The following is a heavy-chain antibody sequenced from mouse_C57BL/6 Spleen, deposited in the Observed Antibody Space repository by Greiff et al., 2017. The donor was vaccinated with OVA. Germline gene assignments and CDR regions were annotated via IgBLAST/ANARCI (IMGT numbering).Heavy chain of an antibody. Sequence: QVQLQQSGAELVRPGTSVKVSCKASGYAFTNYLIEWVKQRPGQGLEWIGVINPGSGGTNYNEKFKGKATLTADKSSSTAYMQLSSLTSEDSAVYFGARGKATYYSNYWAMDYWGQGTSVTVSS. D-gene: IGHD2-5*01. CDR3: ARGKATYYSNYWAMDY. J-gene: IGHJ4*01. CDR2: INPGSGGT. CDR1: GYAFTNYL. V-gene: IGHV1-54*01.